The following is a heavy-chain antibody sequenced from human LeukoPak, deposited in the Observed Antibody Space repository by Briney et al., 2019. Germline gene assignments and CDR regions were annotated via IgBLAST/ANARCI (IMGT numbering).Heavy chain of an antibody. CDR2: IYPADSNS. D-gene: IGHD1-26*01. Sequence: GESLKISCKTSGHNFSDYWIAWVRQMPGKGLEWMGIIYPADSNSKYSPSFQGQVTISADKSISTAYLQWTSLKASDTAMYYCARSIVGATGAGYFDYWGQGTLVTVSS. V-gene: IGHV5-51*01. CDR3: ARSIVGATGAGYFDY. J-gene: IGHJ4*02. CDR1: GHNFSDYW.